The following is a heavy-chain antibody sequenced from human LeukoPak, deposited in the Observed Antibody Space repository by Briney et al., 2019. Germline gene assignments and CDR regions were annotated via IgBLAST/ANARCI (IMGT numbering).Heavy chain of an antibody. CDR1: GDSISSYY. Sequence: SETLCLTCTVPGDSISSYYWNWIRQPAGKGLEWIGRIFNSGSTSYNPSLKNRVTISIDTSKNQFYLRLSSMSGADTAMYYRARMGEAHYDDDAGRFDPWGQGTLVTVSS. V-gene: IGHV4-4*07. D-gene: IGHD4-17*01. CDR2: IFNSGST. J-gene: IGHJ5*02. CDR3: ARMGEAHYDDDAGRFDP.